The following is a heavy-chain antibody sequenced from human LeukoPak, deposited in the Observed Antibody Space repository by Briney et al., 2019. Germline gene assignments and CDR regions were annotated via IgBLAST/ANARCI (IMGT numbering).Heavy chain of an antibody. D-gene: IGHD6-6*01. CDR1: GYTFTGYY. CDR2: INPNSGGT. V-gene: IGHV1-2*02. CDR3: ARDPGDSSSPATYYYYYYMDV. J-gene: IGHJ6*03. Sequence: ASVKVSCKASGYTFTGYYMHWVRQAPGQGLEWMGWINPNSGGTNYAQKFQGRVTMTRDTSISTAYMELSRLRSDDTAVYYCARDPGDSSSPATYYYYYYMDVWGKGTTVTVSS.